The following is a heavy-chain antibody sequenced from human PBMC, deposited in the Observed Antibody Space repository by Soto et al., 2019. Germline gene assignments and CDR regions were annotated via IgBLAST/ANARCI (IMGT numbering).Heavy chain of an antibody. Sequence: GGSLRLSCAASGFTFTNAWMSWVRQAPGKGLEWVGRIKSKSDGRTTDYAAPVKGRFTISRDDSKNTRYLQMNSLKTEDTAVYYCTTGRLERLGYWGQGTLVTVSS. J-gene: IGHJ4*02. CDR3: TTGRLERLGY. CDR1: GFTFTNAW. D-gene: IGHD1-1*01. V-gene: IGHV3-15*01. CDR2: IKSKSDGRTT.